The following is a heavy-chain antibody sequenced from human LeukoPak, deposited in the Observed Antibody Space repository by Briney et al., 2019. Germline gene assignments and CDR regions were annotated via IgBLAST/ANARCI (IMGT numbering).Heavy chain of an antibody. Sequence: PGGSLRLSCAASGFTFSSYSTNWVRQAPGKGLEWVSYISSSSSTIYYADSVKGRFTISRDNAKNSLYLQMNSLRAEDTAVYYCARVSWPTYYYDSSGYTKDWGQGTLVTVSS. V-gene: IGHV3-48*04. CDR3: ARVSWPTYYYDSSGYTKD. CDR1: GFTFSSYS. CDR2: ISSSSSTI. J-gene: IGHJ4*02. D-gene: IGHD3-22*01.